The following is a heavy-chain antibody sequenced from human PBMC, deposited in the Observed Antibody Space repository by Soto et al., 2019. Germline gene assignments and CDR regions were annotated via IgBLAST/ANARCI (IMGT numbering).Heavy chain of an antibody. J-gene: IGHJ4*02. V-gene: IGHV2-5*02. Sequence: QITLKESGPTLVRPAQTLTLTCDFSGFSLSTYHMGVAWIRQPPGKALEWLALIYWDDDKRYSPSLKDWLAISKDTSSNQVVLTITNMDPGDTATYFCAHAGDYDLLTFDHWGPGTLVTVSS. D-gene: IGHD4-17*01. CDR3: AHAGDYDLLTFDH. CDR1: GFSLSTYHMG. CDR2: IYWDDDK.